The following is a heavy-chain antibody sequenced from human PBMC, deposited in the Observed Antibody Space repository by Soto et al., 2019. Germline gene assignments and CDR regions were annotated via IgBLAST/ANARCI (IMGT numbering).Heavy chain of an antibody. CDR3: ASGDYDILTGYLFDY. V-gene: IGHV3-21*01. Sequence: EVQLVESGGGLVKTGGSLRLSCAASGFTFSRYSMYWVRQAPGKGLEWVSSISASSDYIYYADSLKGRFTISRDNAKNSLYVQMNSLRVEDTAVYYCASGDYDILTGYLFDYWGQGTLVTVSS. D-gene: IGHD3-9*01. J-gene: IGHJ4*02. CDR2: ISASSDYI. CDR1: GFTFSRYS.